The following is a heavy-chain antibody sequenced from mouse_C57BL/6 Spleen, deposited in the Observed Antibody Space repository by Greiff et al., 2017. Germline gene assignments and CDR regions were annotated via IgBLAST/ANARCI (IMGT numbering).Heavy chain of an antibody. CDR2: IYPGDGDT. CDR3: AYPFAY. V-gene: IGHV1-82*01. D-gene: IGHD5-5*01. J-gene: IGHJ3*01. CDR1: GYAFSSYW. Sequence: QVQLQQSGPELVKPGASVKISCKASGYAFSSYWMNWVKPRPGKGLEWIGRIYPGDGDTNYNGKSKGKATLTADKSSRTAYMQLSSLTSDDSAVYFCAYPFAYWGQGTLVTVSA.